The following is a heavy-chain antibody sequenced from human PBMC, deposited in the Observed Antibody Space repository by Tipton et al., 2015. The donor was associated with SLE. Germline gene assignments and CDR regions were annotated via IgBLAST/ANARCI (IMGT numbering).Heavy chain of an antibody. J-gene: IGHJ4*02. CDR1: GGSISSGSYY. D-gene: IGHD6-13*01. CDR2: IYTSGST. V-gene: IGHV4-61*09. Sequence: TLSLTCTVSGGSISSGSYYWSWIRQPAGKGLEWIGYIYTSGSTNYNPSLKSRVTISVDTSKNQFSLKLSSVTAADTAVYYCARDRGSPSAVDYWGQGTLVTVSS. CDR3: ARDRGSPSAVDY.